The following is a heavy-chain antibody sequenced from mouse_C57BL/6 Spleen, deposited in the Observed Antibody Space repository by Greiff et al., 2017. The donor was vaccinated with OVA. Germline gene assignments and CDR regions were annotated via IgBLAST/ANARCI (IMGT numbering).Heavy chain of an antibody. Sequence: EVQRVESGEGLVKPGGSLKLSCAASGFTFSSYAMSWVRQTPEKRLEWVAYISSGGDYIYYADTVKGRFTISRDNARNTLYLQMSSLKSEDTAMYYCTREEGYGSSYNYWGQGTTLTVSS. J-gene: IGHJ2*01. CDR3: TREEGYGSSYNY. D-gene: IGHD1-1*01. CDR2: ISSGGDYI. CDR1: GFTFSSYA. V-gene: IGHV5-9-1*02.